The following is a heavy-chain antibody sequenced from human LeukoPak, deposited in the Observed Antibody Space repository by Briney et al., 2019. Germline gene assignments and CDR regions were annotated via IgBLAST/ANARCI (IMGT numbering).Heavy chain of an antibody. CDR1: GFMFSSYG. Sequence: AGGSLRPSCAASGFMFSSYGIHWVRQAPGKGLEWVAIMWYDGSNTYYADSVKGRFTISRDNSKKTVYLQMNSLRADDTAIYYCARVQGVVGQFDPWGQGTLVTVSS. D-gene: IGHD2-15*01. CDR3: ARVQGVVGQFDP. CDR2: MWYDGSNT. V-gene: IGHV3-33*08. J-gene: IGHJ5*02.